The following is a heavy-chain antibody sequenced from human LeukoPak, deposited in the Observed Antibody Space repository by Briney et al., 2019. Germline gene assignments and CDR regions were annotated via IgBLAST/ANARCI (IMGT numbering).Heavy chain of an antibody. J-gene: IGHJ5*02. D-gene: IGHD6-13*01. CDR1: GYSFTSYW. Sequence: GESLKISCKGSGYSFTSYWIGWVRQMPGKGLEWMGIIYPADSDTRYSPSFQGQVTISADKSISTAYLQWSSLKASDTALYYCARALAATGNNWFAPWGQGTLVTVSS. CDR2: IYPADSDT. CDR3: ARALAATGNNWFAP. V-gene: IGHV5-51*01.